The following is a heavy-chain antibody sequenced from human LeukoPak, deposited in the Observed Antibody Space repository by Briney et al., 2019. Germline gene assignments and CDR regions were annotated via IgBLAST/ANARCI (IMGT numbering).Heavy chain of an antibody. J-gene: IGHJ4*02. CDR2: INHSGST. V-gene: IGHV4-34*01. D-gene: IGHD3-10*01. CDR1: GGSFSGYY. CDR3: ARRLVRVRGVRWYYFDY. Sequence: SETLSLTCAVYGGSFSGYYWSWIRQPPGKGLEWIGEINHSGSTNYNPSLKSRVTISVDTSKNQFSLKLSSVTAADTAVYYCARRLVRVRGVRWYYFDYWGQGTLVTVSS.